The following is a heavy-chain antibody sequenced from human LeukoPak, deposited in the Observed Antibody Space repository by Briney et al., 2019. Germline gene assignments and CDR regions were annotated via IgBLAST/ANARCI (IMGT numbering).Heavy chain of an antibody. CDR3: ASIRRTTGTAHFDY. CDR2: ISAYNGNT. J-gene: IGHJ4*02. Sequence: ISWVRQAPGQGVEWVGWISAYNGNTNYAQKLQGRVTMTTDTSTSTAYMELRSLRSDDTAVYYCASIRRTTGTAHFDYWGQGTLVTVSS. D-gene: IGHD1-1*01. V-gene: IGHV1-18*01.